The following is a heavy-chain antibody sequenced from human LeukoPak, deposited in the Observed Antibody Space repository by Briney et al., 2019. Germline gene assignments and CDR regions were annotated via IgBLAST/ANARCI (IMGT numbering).Heavy chain of an antibody. CDR2: IDTDGSIT. CDR1: GFTFGNYW. D-gene: IGHD1-26*01. Sequence: GGSLRLSCAASGFTFGNYWMHWVRQVPGKGLVWVSRIDTDGSITNYADSARSRFTISRDNARNNLYLQMNSLRAEDTAVYYCVRDLGGRYGDWGQGTLVTVSS. V-gene: IGHV3-74*01. CDR3: VRDLGGRYGD. J-gene: IGHJ4*02.